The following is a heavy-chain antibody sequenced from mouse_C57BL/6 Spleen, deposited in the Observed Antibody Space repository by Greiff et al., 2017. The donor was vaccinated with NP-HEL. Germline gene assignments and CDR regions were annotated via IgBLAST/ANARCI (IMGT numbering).Heavy chain of an antibody. Sequence: QVQLQQSGAELARPGASVKLSCKASGYTFTSYGISWVKQRTGQGLEWIGEIYPRSGNTYYNEKFKGKATLTADKSSSTAYMELRSLTSEDSAVYFCARHSSGYVNFDYWGQGTTRTVSS. CDR3: ARHSSGYVNFDY. J-gene: IGHJ2*01. V-gene: IGHV1-81*01. CDR1: GYTFTSYG. CDR2: IYPRSGNT. D-gene: IGHD3-2*02.